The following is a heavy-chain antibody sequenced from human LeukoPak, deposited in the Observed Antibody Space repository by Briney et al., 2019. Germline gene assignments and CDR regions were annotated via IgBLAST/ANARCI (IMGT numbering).Heavy chain of an antibody. Sequence: EASVKVSCKASGYTFTGYYMHWVRHAPGQGLEWMGWINPNSGGTNYTQKFQGRVTMTRDTSISTAYMELSRLRSDDTAVYYCARVWDSSWYSEGYFQHWGQGTLVTVSS. CDR3: ARVWDSSWYSEGYFQH. CDR1: GYTFTGYY. CDR2: INPNSGGT. V-gene: IGHV1-2*02. J-gene: IGHJ1*01. D-gene: IGHD6-13*01.